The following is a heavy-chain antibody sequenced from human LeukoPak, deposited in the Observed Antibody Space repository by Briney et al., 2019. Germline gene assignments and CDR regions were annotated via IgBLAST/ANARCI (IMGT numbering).Heavy chain of an antibody. CDR1: GFTFSSYA. Sequence: PGRSLRLSCAASGFTFSSYAMHWVRQAPGKGLEWVAVISYDGSNKYYADSVKGRFTISRDNSKNTLYLQMNSLRAEDTAVYYCARGRSSGPPDAFDIWGQGTMVTVSS. D-gene: IGHD3-22*01. J-gene: IGHJ3*02. CDR3: ARGRSSGPPDAFDI. CDR2: ISYDGSNK. V-gene: IGHV3-30-3*01.